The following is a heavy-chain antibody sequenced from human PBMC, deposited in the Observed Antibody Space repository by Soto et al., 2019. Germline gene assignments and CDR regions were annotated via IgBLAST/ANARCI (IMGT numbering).Heavy chain of an antibody. CDR1: GYTFTSYA. J-gene: IGHJ4*02. CDR3: ARVALTMARSSQDFDY. Sequence: ASVKVSCKASGYTFTSYAMHWVRQAPGQRLEWMGWINAGNGNTKYSQKFQGRVTITRDTSASTAYMELSSLRSEDTALYYCARVALTMARSSQDFDYWGQGTLVTVSS. CDR2: INAGNGNT. V-gene: IGHV1-3*01. D-gene: IGHD3-10*01.